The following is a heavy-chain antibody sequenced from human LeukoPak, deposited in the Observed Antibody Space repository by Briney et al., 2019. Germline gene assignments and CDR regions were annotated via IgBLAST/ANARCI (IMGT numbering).Heavy chain of an antibody. CDR1: GGTFSSYA. CDR2: IIPIFGTA. J-gene: IGHJ4*02. CDR3: ARDGWNDGSY. V-gene: IGHV1-69*05. D-gene: IGHD1-1*01. Sequence: GASVKASCKASGGTFSSYAISWVRQAPGQGLEWMGGIIPIFGTANYAQKFQGRVTITTDESTSTAYMELSSLRSEDTAVYYCARDGWNDGSYWGQGTLVTVSS.